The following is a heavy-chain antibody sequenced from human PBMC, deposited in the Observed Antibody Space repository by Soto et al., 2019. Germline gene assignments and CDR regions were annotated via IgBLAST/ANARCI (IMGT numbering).Heavy chain of an antibody. Sequence: TGGSLRLSCGASGFTFSNYYMSWIRQAPGKGLEWVSYISSTGRTIYYADSVKGRLTVSRDNAQNSLSLKLNSLRVEDMAVYCCARSYSNSGEFDYWGQGTQVTVSS. CDR1: GFTFSNYY. J-gene: IGHJ4*02. V-gene: IGHV3-11*01. D-gene: IGHD6-13*01. CDR2: ISSTGRTI. CDR3: ARSYSNSGEFDY.